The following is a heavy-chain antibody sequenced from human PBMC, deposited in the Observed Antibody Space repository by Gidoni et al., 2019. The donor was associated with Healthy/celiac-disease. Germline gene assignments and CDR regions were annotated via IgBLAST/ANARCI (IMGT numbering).Heavy chain of an antibody. J-gene: IGHJ5*02. Sequence: EVQLLESGGGLVQPGGSLRLSCAASGFPFSSYAMSWVRQAPGKGLEWVSAISGSGGSTYYADSVKGRFTISRDNSKNTLYLQMNSLRAEDTAVYYCARMQQLVPVEGGWFDPWGQGTLVTVSS. D-gene: IGHD6-13*01. CDR1: GFPFSSYA. CDR3: ARMQQLVPVEGGWFDP. CDR2: ISGSGGST. V-gene: IGHV3-23*01.